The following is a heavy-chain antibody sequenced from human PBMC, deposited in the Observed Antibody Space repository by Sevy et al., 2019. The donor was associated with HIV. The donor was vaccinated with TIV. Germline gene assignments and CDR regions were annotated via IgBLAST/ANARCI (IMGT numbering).Heavy chain of an antibody. CDR1: GYTFTSYD. CDR2: MNPNSGNT. Sequence: ASVKVSCKASGYTFTSYDINWVRQATGQGLEWMGWMNPNSGNTGYAQKFQGRVTITRNTSISTAYMELRSLRSEDTAVYYCARGLRGSGSSRGSFDYWGQGTLVTVSS. V-gene: IGHV1-8*03. CDR3: ARGLRGSGSSRGSFDY. J-gene: IGHJ4*02. D-gene: IGHD1-26*01.